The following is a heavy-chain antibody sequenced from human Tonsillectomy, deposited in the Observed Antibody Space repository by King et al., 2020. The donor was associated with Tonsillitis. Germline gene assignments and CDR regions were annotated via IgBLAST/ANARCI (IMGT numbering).Heavy chain of an antibody. J-gene: IGHJ4*02. Sequence: VQLVESGAEVKKPGASVKVSCKASGYSFTSYGVSWVRQAPGQGLEWMGWISAYNGNTNYPQQLQGRVTMTTDTSPSTAYMELRSLRSDDTAVYYCARATGYSWNSNFDYWGQGTLVTVSS. CDR3: ARATGYSWNSNFDY. D-gene: IGHD1-7*01. CDR1: GYSFTSYG. V-gene: IGHV1-18*01. CDR2: ISAYNGNT.